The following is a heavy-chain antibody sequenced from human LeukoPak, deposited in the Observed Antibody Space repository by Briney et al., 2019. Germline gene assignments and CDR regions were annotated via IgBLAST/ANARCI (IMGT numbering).Heavy chain of an antibody. J-gene: IGHJ6*02. CDR3: ARARTPLIAAAGTHYYYGLDV. Sequence: ASVKVSCKAPGYTFTSYDINWVRQATGRGLEWMGWMNPNSGNTGYAQKFQGRVTMTRNTSISTAYMELSGLRSEDTAVYYCARARTPLIAAAGTHYYYGLDVWGQGTTVTVSS. CDR2: MNPNSGNT. D-gene: IGHD6-13*01. CDR1: GYTFTSYD. V-gene: IGHV1-8*01.